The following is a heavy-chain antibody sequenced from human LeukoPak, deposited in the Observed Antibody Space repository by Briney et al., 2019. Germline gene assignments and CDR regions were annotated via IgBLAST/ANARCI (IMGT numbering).Heavy chain of an antibody. D-gene: IGHD2-2*01. CDR2: IWYDGSNK. CDR1: GFTFSSYG. J-gene: IGHJ6*02. V-gene: IGHV3-33*01. CDR3: AREPFVVVPAATPYYYYGMDV. Sequence: PGGSLRLSCAASGFTFSSYGMHWVRQAPGKGLEWVAVIWYDGSNKYYADSVKGRFTISRDNSKNTLYLQTNSLRAEDTAVYYCAREPFVVVPAATPYYYYGMDVWGQGTTVTVSS.